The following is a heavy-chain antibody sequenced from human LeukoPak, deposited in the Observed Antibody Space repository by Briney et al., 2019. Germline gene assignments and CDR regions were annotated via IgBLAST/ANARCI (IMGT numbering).Heavy chain of an antibody. V-gene: IGHV1-18*01. D-gene: IGHD3-3*01. J-gene: IGHJ4*02. CDR2: ISAYNGNT. CDR3: ARTPVEIFGVVIIGGAFDY. Sequence: ASVKVSCKASGYTFTSYGISWVRQAPGQGLEWMGWISAYNGNTNYAQKLQGRVTMTTDTSTSTAYMELRSLRSDDTAVYYCARTPVEIFGVVIIGGAFDYWGQGTLVTVSS. CDR1: GYTFTSYG.